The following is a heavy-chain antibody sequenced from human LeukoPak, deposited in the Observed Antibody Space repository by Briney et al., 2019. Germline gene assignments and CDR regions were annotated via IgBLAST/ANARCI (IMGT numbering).Heavy chain of an antibody. V-gene: IGHV3-23*01. D-gene: IGHD4/OR15-4a*01. CDR2: ISGSGGST. Sequence: AGGSLRLSCAASGFSFSSYAMSWVRQAPGKGLEWVSAISGSGGSTYYADSVKGRFTISRDNSKNTLYLQMNSLRAEDTAVYYCARDAPYGGYFDYWGQGTLVTVSS. CDR3: ARDAPYGGYFDY. CDR1: GFSFSSYA. J-gene: IGHJ4*02.